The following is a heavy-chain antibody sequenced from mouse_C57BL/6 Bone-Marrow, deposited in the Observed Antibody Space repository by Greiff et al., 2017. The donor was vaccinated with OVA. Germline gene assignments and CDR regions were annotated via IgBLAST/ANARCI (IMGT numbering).Heavy chain of an antibody. CDR2: IYPGNSDT. V-gene: IGHV1-5*01. Sequence: VQLQQSGTVLARPGASVKMSCKTSGYTFTSYWMHWVKQRPGQGLEWIGAIYPGNSDTSYNQKFKGKAKLTAVTSASTAYMELSSLTNEDSAVYYCTCSLWLLRAMDYWGQGTSVTVSS. D-gene: IGHD2-2*01. CDR1: GYTFTSYW. CDR3: TCSLWLLRAMDY. J-gene: IGHJ4*01.